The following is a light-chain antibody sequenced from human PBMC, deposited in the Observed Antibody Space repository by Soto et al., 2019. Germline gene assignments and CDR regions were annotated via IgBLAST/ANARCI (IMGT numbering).Light chain of an antibody. J-gene: IGKJ4*01. CDR2: GAS. Sequence: EIVLTQSPGTLSLSPGERATLSCRASQSVSSSYLAWYQQKPGQAPRLLIYGASSRATGIPDRFSGSGSGTDFTLTLSRLEPEGFAVYYCKKYGSSPLTFGGGTKVDIK. CDR1: QSVSSSY. CDR3: KKYGSSPLT. V-gene: IGKV3-20*01.